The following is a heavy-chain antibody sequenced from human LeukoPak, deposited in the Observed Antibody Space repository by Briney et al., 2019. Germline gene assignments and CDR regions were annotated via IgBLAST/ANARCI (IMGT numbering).Heavy chain of an antibody. J-gene: IGHJ4*02. CDR2: IYSGGFT. CDR1: GFTVSSNS. Sequence: PGGSLRLSCAASGFTVSSNSMTWVRQAPGKGLEWVSIIYSGGFTDYADSVKGRFSISRDNSKNTLYLQMNSLRAEDTAVYYRAREAKYYGSGSLFDYWGQGTLVTVSS. V-gene: IGHV3-66*01. CDR3: AREAKYYGSGSLFDY. D-gene: IGHD3-10*01.